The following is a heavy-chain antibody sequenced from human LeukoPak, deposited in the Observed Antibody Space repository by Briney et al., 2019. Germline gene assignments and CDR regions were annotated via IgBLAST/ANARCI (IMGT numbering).Heavy chain of an antibody. CDR3: ARDLDYGGYVYWFDP. V-gene: IGHV3-48*02. Sequence: PGGSLRLSCAASGFTFSRSGMNWVRQAAGKGLEWVSYIGSDSFNIHYADSVRGRFTISRDNAQNSVFLQMNSLRDDDTAVYYCARDLDYGGYVYWFDPRGQGTLVTVSS. CDR2: IGSDSFNI. D-gene: IGHD5-12*01. J-gene: IGHJ5*02. CDR1: GFTFSRSG.